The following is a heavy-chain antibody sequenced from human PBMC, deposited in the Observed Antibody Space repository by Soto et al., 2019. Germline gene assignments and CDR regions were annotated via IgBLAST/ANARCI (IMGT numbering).Heavy chain of an antibody. Sequence: GGSLRLSCAASGFTFSSYGLHWVRQAPGKGLEWVAVIWYDGSNKYYADSVKGRFTISRDNSKNTLYRQRNSLRAEDTAVYYCARDFPVGCSGGSCYRRFDYWGQGTLVTVSS. CDR3: ARDFPVGCSGGSCYRRFDY. CDR2: IWYDGSNK. J-gene: IGHJ4*02. CDR1: GFTFSSYG. V-gene: IGHV3-33*01. D-gene: IGHD2-15*01.